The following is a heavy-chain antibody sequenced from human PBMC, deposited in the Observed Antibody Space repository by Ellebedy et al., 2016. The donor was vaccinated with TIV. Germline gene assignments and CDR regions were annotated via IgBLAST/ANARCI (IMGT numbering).Heavy chain of an antibody. J-gene: IGHJ4*02. CDR2: IAGRGYDGTR. V-gene: IGHV3-49*03. Sequence: GESLKISCTASGFSFGDYAMRWFRQPPGKGLEWVGFIAGRGYDGTREDAASVKVRFTISRDDSNDIAYLQMNSLKREDTAVYYCVRDSYGHTAPPFYWGQGTLVTVSS. D-gene: IGHD5-18*01. CDR3: VRDSYGHTAPPFY. CDR1: GFSFGDYA.